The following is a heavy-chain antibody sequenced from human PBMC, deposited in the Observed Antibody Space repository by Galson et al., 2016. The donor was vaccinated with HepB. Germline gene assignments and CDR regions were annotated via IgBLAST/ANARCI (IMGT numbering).Heavy chain of an antibody. CDR3: AIWFGEFNY. D-gene: IGHD3-10*01. V-gene: IGHV3-30*03. CDR2: ISYDGSNK. J-gene: IGHJ4*02. CDR1: GFTFSSYG. Sequence: LRLSCAASGFTFSSYGMHWVRQAPGKGLEWVAVISYDGSNKYYADSVKGRFTISRDTSTNTLYLQMNSLTTGDTALYYCAIWFGEFNYWGQGTLVTVSS.